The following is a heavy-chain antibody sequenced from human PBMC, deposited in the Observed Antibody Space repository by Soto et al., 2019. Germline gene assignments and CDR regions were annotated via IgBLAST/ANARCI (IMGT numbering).Heavy chain of an antibody. CDR2: ISDGGDLT. CDR3: ARRAFGSSRRFDI. J-gene: IGHJ3*02. Sequence: VQLLESGGDLVHPGGSLRLSCAASGFAFSSHPMSWVRQTPERGLEWVSGISDGGDLTYNADSVKGRFTISRDNSKNTLFLQMNSLRVEDTGIYYCARRAFGSSRRFDIWGQGTIVTVSS. D-gene: IGHD6-6*01. V-gene: IGHV3-23*01. CDR1: GFAFSSHP.